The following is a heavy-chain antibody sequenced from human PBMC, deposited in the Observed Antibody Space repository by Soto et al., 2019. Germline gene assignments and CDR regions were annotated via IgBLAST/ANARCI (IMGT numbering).Heavy chain of an antibody. J-gene: IGHJ6*02. CDR3: SRGTRSGRYYYYGLDV. CDR2: IIPIFGTT. CDR1: GGTFSSYA. D-gene: IGHD3-3*01. Sequence: SVKVSCKASGGTFSSYAISWVRQAPGQGLEWMGGIIPIFGTTNYARRFQGRGTITADKSASTAYMELRSLRSEDTAVDYYSRGTRSGRYYYYGLDVWGQGTTVTVSS. V-gene: IGHV1-69*06.